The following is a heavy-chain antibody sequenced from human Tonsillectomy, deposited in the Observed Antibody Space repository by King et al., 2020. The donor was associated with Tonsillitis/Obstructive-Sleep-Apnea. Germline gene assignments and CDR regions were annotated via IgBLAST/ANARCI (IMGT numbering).Heavy chain of an antibody. D-gene: IGHD1-1*01. CDR3: ARDPSRTTEGYYYYMDV. CDR1: GYTFTSYY. J-gene: IGHJ6*03. V-gene: IGHV1-46*01. CDR2: INPSGGST. Sequence: QLVQSRAEVKKPGASMKISCKASGYTFTSYYMHWVRQAPGQGLEWMGIINPSGGSTSYAQKLQGRVTMTRDTSTSTVYMELSSLRSEDTAVYYCARDPSRTTEGYYYYMDVWGKGTTVTVSS.